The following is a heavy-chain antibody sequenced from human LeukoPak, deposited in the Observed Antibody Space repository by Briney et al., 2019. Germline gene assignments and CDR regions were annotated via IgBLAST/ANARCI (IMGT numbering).Heavy chain of an antibody. Sequence: TGGSLRLSCAASGFTFSTYWMHWVRQAPGKGLVLVSRINSDGSRTTYADSVKGRFTISRDNAKNTLYLQMNSLRTEDTAVYYCAREFGLDYWGQGTLVTVSS. CDR3: AREFGLDY. V-gene: IGHV3-74*01. CDR2: INSDGSRT. CDR1: GFTFSTYW. D-gene: IGHD3-16*01. J-gene: IGHJ4*02.